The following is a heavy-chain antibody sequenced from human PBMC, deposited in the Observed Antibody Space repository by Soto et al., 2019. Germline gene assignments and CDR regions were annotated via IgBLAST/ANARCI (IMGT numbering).Heavy chain of an antibody. Sequence: QVQLQESGPGLVKPSQTLSLTCTVSGGSISSGGYYWSWIRQHPGKGLEWIGYIYYSGSTYYNPSLNSXXTXSXXASKNQFSLKLSSVTAADTAVYYCAGVVAATHNDYWGQGTLVTVSS. CDR1: GGSISSGGYY. V-gene: IGHV4-31*03. J-gene: IGHJ4*02. CDR2: IYYSGST. CDR3: AGVVAATHNDY. D-gene: IGHD2-15*01.